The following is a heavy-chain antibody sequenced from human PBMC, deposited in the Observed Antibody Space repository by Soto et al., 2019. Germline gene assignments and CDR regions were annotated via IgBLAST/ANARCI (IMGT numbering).Heavy chain of an antibody. D-gene: IGHD3-22*01. CDR3: AIAYYYDSSGYFPFDY. Sequence: SVKVSCKASGGTFSSYAISWVRQAPGQGLEWMGGIIPIFGTANYAQKFQGRVTITADKSTSTAYMELSSLRSEDTAVYYCAIAYYYDSSGYFPFDYWGQGTLVSVSS. J-gene: IGHJ4*02. V-gene: IGHV1-69*06. CDR1: GGTFSSYA. CDR2: IIPIFGTA.